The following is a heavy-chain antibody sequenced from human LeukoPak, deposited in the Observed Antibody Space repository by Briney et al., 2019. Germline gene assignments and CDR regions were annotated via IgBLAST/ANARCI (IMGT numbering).Heavy chain of an antibody. CDR1: GASMFSHY. V-gene: IGHV4-59*11. D-gene: IGHD3-22*01. CDR2: IYLVDDTT. Sequence: PSETLSLTCTVSGASMFSHYWSWIRQTPGKGLEWIGKIYLVDDTTKYNPSLGGRVNISVDTSRNQFSLHLSHVTAADTAVYYCAISGGSSAYYSFWGQGTLVTVSS. CDR3: AISGGSSAYYSF. J-gene: IGHJ4*02.